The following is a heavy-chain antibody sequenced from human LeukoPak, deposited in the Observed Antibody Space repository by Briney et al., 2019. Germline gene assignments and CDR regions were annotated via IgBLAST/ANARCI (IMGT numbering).Heavy chain of an antibody. J-gene: IGHJ4*02. Sequence: SETLSLTCTVSGYSISSAFYWVWIRQSPGKGLQWIGSIYHSGNTYYNPSLESRLTISVDTSKNQFSLKLNSVTAADTAVYYCARCVTAVLNPWGQGTLVTVSS. CDR1: GYSISSAFY. CDR3: ARCVTAVLNP. CDR2: IYHSGNT. D-gene: IGHD2-21*02. V-gene: IGHV4-38-2*02.